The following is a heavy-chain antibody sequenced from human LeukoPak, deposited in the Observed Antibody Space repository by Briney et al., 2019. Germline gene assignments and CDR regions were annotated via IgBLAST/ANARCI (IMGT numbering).Heavy chain of an antibody. CDR2: ISTYNGNT. V-gene: IGHV1-18*01. CDR1: GYTFTKYG. Sequence: ASVKVSCKASGYTFTKYGITWVRQAPGQGLEWMGWISTYNGNTNYAQKLQGRVTMTTDTSTSTAYMELRSLISDDAAVYYCARAWELLFNWFDPWGQGTLVTVSS. CDR3: ARAWELLFNWFDP. J-gene: IGHJ5*02. D-gene: IGHD1-26*01.